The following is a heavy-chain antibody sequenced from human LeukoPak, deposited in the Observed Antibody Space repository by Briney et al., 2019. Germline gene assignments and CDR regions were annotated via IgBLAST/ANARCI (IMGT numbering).Heavy chain of an antibody. CDR3: ARVSPGGYSSGWEFDY. D-gene: IGHD6-19*01. Sequence: GASVKVSCKASGYTFTSYGISWVRQAPGQGLEWMGWISAYNGNTNYAQKPQGRVTMTTDTSTSTAYMELRSLRSDDTAVYYCARVSPGGYSSGWEFDYWGQGTLVTVSS. CDR1: GYTFTSYG. J-gene: IGHJ4*02. CDR2: ISAYNGNT. V-gene: IGHV1-18*01.